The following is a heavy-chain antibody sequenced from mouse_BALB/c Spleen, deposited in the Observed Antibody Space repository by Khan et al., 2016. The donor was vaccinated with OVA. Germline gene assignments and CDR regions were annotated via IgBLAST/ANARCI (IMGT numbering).Heavy chain of an antibody. CDR2: ISYSGNT. D-gene: IGHD2-10*02. CDR1: GYSITSYYA. V-gene: IGHV3-2*02. J-gene: IGHJ2*01. CDR3: ARVYGGDFDY. Sequence: EVQLVESGPGLVKPSQSLSLTCTVTGYSITSYYAWNWIRQFPGNKLEWTGYISYSGNTKYNPSLKSRISVTRDTSKNQLLLQLNSVTSEDTATYYCARVYGGDFDYWGKGTTLPVSS.